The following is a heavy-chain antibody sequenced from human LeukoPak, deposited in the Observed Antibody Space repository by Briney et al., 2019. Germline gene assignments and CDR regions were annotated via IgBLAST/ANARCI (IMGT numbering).Heavy chain of an antibody. CDR2: IKEDGSEK. V-gene: IGHV3-7*01. CDR3: AYGNYYESSGSLFDY. D-gene: IGHD3-22*01. J-gene: IGHJ4*02. CDR1: GFIFSTYW. Sequence: GGSLRLSCAASGFIFSTYWMTWVRQTPGKGLEWVATIKEDGSEKYYVDSVKGRFTISRDNAKNSLYLQMNSLRVEDTAVYYCAYGNYYESSGSLFDYWGQGTLVTVSS.